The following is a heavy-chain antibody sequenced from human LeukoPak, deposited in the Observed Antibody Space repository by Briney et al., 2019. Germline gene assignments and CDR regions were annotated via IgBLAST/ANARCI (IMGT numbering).Heavy chain of an antibody. D-gene: IGHD2-2*01. CDR3: AVKRGGYCSSTSCYFPHGMDV. Sequence: ASVKVSCKASGGTFSSYAISWVRQAPGQGLEWMGGIIPIFGTANYAQKFQGRVTITADESTSTAYMELSSLRSEDTAVYYCAVKRGGYCSSTSCYFPHGMDVWGKGTTVTVSS. CDR2: IIPIFGTA. J-gene: IGHJ6*04. CDR1: GGTFSSYA. V-gene: IGHV1-69*13.